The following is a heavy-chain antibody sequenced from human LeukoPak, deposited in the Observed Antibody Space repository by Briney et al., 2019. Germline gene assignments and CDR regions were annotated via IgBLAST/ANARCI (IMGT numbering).Heavy chain of an antibody. CDR1: GFTFDNYA. CDR3: AKDVVFREPLRYFDWLFTTPKGDDAFDI. J-gene: IGHJ3*02. CDR2: ISGDGGST. V-gene: IGHV3-43*02. D-gene: IGHD3-9*01. Sequence: PGGSLRLSCAASGFTFDNYAMHWVRQAPGKGLEWVSLISGDGGSTYYADSVKGRFTISRDNSNNNLYLQMNSLRTEDTALYYCAKDVVFREPLRYFDWLFTTPKGDDAFDIWGQGTMVTVSS.